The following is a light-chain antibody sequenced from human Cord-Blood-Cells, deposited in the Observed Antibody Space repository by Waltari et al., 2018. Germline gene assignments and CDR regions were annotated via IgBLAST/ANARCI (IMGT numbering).Light chain of an antibody. CDR2: GKN. CDR3: NSRDSSGNHWV. Sequence: SSELTQDPAVSVALGQTVRIPCQGASLRSYYASWYQQKQGQAPVLVIYGKNNRPSGIPDRFSGSSSGNTASLTITGAQAEDEADYYCNSRDSSGNHWVFGGGTKLTVL. CDR1: SLRSYY. V-gene: IGLV3-19*01. J-gene: IGLJ3*02.